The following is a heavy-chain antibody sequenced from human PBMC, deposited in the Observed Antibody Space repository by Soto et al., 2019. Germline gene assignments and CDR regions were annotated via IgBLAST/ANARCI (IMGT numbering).Heavy chain of an antibody. J-gene: IGHJ4*02. CDR1: GFTFSSYA. V-gene: IGHV3-23*01. Sequence: EVQLLESGGGLVQPGGSLRLSCAASGFTFSSYATTWVRQAPGKGLEWVSSISGSGDSTYYADSVKGRFTISRDNSRNTLYLQMNSLRAEDTAVYYCASQRGYSGYEPFDYWGQGTLVTVSS. D-gene: IGHD5-12*01. CDR2: ISGSGDST. CDR3: ASQRGYSGYEPFDY.